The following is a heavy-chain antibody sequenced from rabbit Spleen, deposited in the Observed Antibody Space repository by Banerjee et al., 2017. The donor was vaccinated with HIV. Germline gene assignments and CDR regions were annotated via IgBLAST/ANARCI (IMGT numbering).Heavy chain of an antibody. CDR3: ARETWGSTGNYGL. D-gene: IGHD7-1*01. CDR2: IYAGSSGNT. CDR1: GFSFSNSYW. J-gene: IGHJ6*01. Sequence: QEQLVESGGGLVQPEGSLTLTCTVSGFSFSNSYWICWVRQAPGKGLEWIACIYAGSSGNTYYATWAKGRFTISKSSSTTVTLQMTSLTAADTATYFCARETWGSTGNYGLWGPGTLVTVS. V-gene: IGHV1S45*01.